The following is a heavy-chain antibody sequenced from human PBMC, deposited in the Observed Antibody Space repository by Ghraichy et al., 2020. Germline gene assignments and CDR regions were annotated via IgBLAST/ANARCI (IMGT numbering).Heavy chain of an antibody. J-gene: IGHJ6*02. CDR1: GGSISGYY. CDR2: MSYSESA. Sequence: SETLSLTCTVSGGSISGYYWTWIRQPPGKGLEWIGYMSYSESANYNPSLESRLTMSLDTSKNHFFLKLTSVTAADTALYYCARVNSDLNGLDVWGQGTTVIVSS. D-gene: IGHD2-21*01. V-gene: IGHV4-59*01. CDR3: ARVNSDLNGLDV.